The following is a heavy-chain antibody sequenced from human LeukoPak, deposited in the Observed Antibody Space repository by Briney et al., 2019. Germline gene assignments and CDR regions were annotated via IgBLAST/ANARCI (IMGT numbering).Heavy chain of an antibody. CDR2: ISSSSSYI. CDR1: GFTFSSYS. CDR3: ARDHVGAFDI. J-gene: IGHJ3*02. Sequence: GGSLRLSCAASGFTFSSYSMNWVRQAPGKGLEWVSSISSSSSYIYYADSVKGRFTISRDNAKNSLSLQMNSLRAEDTAVYYCARDHVGAFDIWGQGTMVTVSS. V-gene: IGHV3-21*01.